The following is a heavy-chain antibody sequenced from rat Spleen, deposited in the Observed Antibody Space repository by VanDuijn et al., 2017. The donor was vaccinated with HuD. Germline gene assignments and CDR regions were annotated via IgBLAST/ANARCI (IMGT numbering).Heavy chain of an antibody. V-gene: IGHV5S23*01. D-gene: IGHD2-7*01. Sequence: EVQLVESGGGLVQPGNSLKLSCAASGFTFSDYVMAWVRQSPKKGLEWVASVSPTGGSTYYRDSVKGRFTFSRDNAKSTLYLQMDSLRSEDTATYYCTAHGNRISRFAYWGQGTLVTVSS. CDR3: TAHGNRISRFAY. CDR1: GFTFSDYV. J-gene: IGHJ3*01. CDR2: VSPTGGST.